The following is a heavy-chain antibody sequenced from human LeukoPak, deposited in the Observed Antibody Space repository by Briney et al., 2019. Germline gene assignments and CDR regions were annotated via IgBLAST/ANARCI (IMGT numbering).Heavy chain of an antibody. CDR2: ISDTGRRT. Sequence: GGSLRLFCATSGFTFNDYAMSWVRQAAGKGLEWVAGISDTGRRTYYTDSVKGRFTISRDDSKKTVSLQMNNLRAEDTAIYFCARHDSFIPYWGQGTLVTVSS. D-gene: IGHD3-16*02. J-gene: IGHJ4*02. CDR3: ARHDSFIPY. CDR1: GFTFNDYA. V-gene: IGHV3-23*01.